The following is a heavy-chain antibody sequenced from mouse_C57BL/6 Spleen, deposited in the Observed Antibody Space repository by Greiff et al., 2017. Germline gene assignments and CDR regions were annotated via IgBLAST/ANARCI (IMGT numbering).Heavy chain of an antibody. CDR2: IYPGDGDT. CDR1: GYAFSSSW. V-gene: IGHV1-82*01. D-gene: IGHD1-1*01. J-gene: IGHJ2*01. CDR3: ARRFYYYGSSYGDYFDY. Sequence: QVQLKESGPELVKPGASVKISCKASGYAFSSSWMNWVKQRPGKGLEWIGRIYPGDGDTNYNGKFKGKATLTADKSSSTAYMQLSSLTSEDSAVYFCARRFYYYGSSYGDYFDYWGQGTTLTVSS.